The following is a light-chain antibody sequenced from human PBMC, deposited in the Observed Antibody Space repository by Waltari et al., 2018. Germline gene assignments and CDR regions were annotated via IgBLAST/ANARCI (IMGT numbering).Light chain of an antibody. CDR2: AAS. V-gene: IGKV1D-16*01. J-gene: IGKJ4*01. Sequence: DIQMTQSPSSLSASVGDRVTITCRASQDIASWLAWYQQKPGKVPKSLIYAASNLQSGVPSRFSGSGSGTDFTLTISSLQPEDFATYYCQQYNNYPLTFGGGTKVEIK. CDR3: QQYNNYPLT. CDR1: QDIASW.